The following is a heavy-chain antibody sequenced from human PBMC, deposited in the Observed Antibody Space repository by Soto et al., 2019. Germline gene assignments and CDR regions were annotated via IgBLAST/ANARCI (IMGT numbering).Heavy chain of an antibody. J-gene: IGHJ5*02. CDR3: ARGGSYVGGFDP. CDR2: IYYSGST. D-gene: IGHD1-26*01. CDR1: GGSISSYY. Sequence: QVQLQESGPGLVKPSETLSLTCTVSGGSISSYYWSWIRQPPGKGLEWIGYIYYSGSTNYNPSLKSRVIISVDTSKNQFALKLSSVTAADTAVYYCARGGSYVGGFDPWGQGTLVTVSS. V-gene: IGHV4-59*01.